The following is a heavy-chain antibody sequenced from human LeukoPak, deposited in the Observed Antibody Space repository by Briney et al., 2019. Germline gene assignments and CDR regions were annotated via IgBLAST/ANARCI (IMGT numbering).Heavy chain of an antibody. CDR2: IYYSGST. J-gene: IGHJ4*02. V-gene: IGHV4-31*03. Sequence: PSETLSLTCTVSRGSISSGGYYWSWISQHPGKGLEWIGYIYYSGSTYYNPSLKSRVTISVDTSKNQFSLKLSSVTAADTAVYYCASESPLQPRGYYFDYWGQRTLVTVSS. CDR1: RGSISSGGYY. CDR3: ASESPLQPRGYYFDY.